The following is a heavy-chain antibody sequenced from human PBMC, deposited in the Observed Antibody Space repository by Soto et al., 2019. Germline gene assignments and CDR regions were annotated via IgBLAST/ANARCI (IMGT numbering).Heavy chain of an antibody. CDR3: ARKFPGSGNYLFDY. CDR1: GFAFTNYN. V-gene: IGHV3-48*02. J-gene: IGHJ4*02. CDR2: ISTSSSTM. Sequence: GGSLRLSCAASGFAFTNYNINWVRQAPGKGLEWVSYISTSSSTMYYSDSVRGRFTISRDNAQNSLYLQMNSLRDEDTVVYYCARKFPGSGNYLFDYWGQRTLVTVSS. D-gene: IGHD3-10*01.